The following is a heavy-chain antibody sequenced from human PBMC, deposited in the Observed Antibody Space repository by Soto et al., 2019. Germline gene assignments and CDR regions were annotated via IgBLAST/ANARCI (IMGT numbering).Heavy chain of an antibody. J-gene: IGHJ4*02. CDR1: GGTFSSYA. CDR2: IIPIFGTA. D-gene: IGHD3-22*01. CDR3: ATMGKYYYDSSGSLATVDY. V-gene: IGHV1-69*13. Sequence: SVKVSCKASGGTFSSYAISWVRQAPGQGLEWMGGIIPIFGTANYAQKFQGRVTITADESTSTAYMELSSLRSEDTAVYYCATMGKYYYDSSGSLATVDYWGQGTLVTVSS.